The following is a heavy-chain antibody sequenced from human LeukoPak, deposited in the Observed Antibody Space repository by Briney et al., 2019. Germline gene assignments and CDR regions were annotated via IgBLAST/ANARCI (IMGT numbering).Heavy chain of an antibody. D-gene: IGHD1-26*01. CDR3: ARDQEVGATDFDY. J-gene: IGHJ4*02. CDR1: GGSISSYY. Sequence: SETLSLTCTVSGGSISSYYWSWIRQPPGKGLEWIGYIYYSGSTNYNPSLKSRVTISVDTSKNQFSLKLSSVTAADTAVYYCARDQEVGATDFDYWGQGTLVTVSS. CDR2: IYYSGST. V-gene: IGHV4-59*12.